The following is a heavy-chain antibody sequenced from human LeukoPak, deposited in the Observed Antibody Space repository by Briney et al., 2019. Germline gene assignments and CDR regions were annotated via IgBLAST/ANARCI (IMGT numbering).Heavy chain of an antibody. V-gene: IGHV4-39*02. J-gene: IGHJ4*02. CDR3: ARHRGRYYDSGSYYYFDY. D-gene: IGHD3-10*01. CDR2: VYYTGST. CDR1: GGSISSYY. Sequence: ASETLSLTCTVSGGSISSYYWGWIRQPPGKGLEWVGSVYYTGSTFYNPSLKSRVTTSVDTSKNHFSLNLSSVTAADTAVYYCARHRGRYYDSGSYYYFDYWGQGTLVTVSS.